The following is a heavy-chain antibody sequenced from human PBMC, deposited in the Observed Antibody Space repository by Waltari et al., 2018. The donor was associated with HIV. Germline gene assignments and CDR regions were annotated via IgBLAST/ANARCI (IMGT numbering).Heavy chain of an antibody. D-gene: IGHD3-22*01. J-gene: IGHJ5*02. CDR3: ARDTPDAYYYDTSGYWS. Sequence: QVQLVQSGAEVKKPGASVKVSFKASGYTFTGYYMTWVRQAPGQGLEWMGWINPNSGGTNYAQKFQGRVTMTRDTSISTAYMELSRLRSDDTAVYYCARDTPDAYYYDTSGYWSWGQGTLVTVSS. CDR1: GYTFTGYY. V-gene: IGHV1-2*02. CDR2: INPNSGGT.